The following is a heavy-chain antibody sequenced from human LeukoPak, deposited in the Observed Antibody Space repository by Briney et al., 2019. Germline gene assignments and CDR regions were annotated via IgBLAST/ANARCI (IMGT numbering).Heavy chain of an antibody. Sequence: SETLSLTCTVSGYSISSSSYYWCLIRQPPGKGLEWIGSIYYSGSTYYNPSLKSRVTISVDTSKNQFDLKLSSVTAADTAVYDCARPLVPAAMSWFDPWGHGTLVTVSS. CDR3: ARPLVPAAMSWFDP. D-gene: IGHD2-2*01. CDR1: GYSISSSSYY. CDR2: IYYSGST. J-gene: IGHJ5*02. V-gene: IGHV4-39*01.